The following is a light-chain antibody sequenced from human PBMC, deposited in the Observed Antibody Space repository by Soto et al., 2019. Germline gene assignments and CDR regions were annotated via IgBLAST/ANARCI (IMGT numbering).Light chain of an antibody. CDR2: EVS. V-gene: IGLV2-14*01. CDR1: SSDIGGYKY. J-gene: IGLJ1*01. Sequence: QSALTQPASVSGSPGQSITISCTGSSSDIGGYKYVSWYQQHPGKAPKLIIYEVSSRPSGVSNRFSGSKSGNTASLTISGLQADDEADYHCGSFTGGITPYVFGSGTKLTVL. CDR3: GSFTGGITPYV.